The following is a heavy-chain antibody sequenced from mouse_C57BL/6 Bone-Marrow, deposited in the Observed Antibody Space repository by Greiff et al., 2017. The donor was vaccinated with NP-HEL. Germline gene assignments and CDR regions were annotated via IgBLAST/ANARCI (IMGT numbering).Heavy chain of an antibody. J-gene: IGHJ1*03. V-gene: IGHV1-80*01. Sequence: QVHVKQSGAELVKPGASVKISCKASGYAFSSYWMNWVKQRPGKGLEWIGQIYPGDGDTNYNGKFKGKATLTADKSSSTAYMQLSSLTSEDSAVYFCARFHPYGNYWYFDVWGTGTTVTVSS. CDR2: IYPGDGDT. CDR1: GYAFSSYW. CDR3: ARFHPYGNYWYFDV. D-gene: IGHD2-1*01.